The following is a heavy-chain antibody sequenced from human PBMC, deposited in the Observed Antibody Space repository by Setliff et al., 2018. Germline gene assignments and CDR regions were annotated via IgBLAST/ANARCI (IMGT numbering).Heavy chain of an antibody. CDR3: VRSAVYCASDCYPRYFDS. CDR1: GGSISSSSYY. Sequence: PSETLSLTCTVSGGSISSSSYYWGWIRQPPGKGLEWIGEINHSGTTNYNPSLKSRVTISVDTSKNQFSLTMSSVTAADAAVYYCVRSAVYCASDCYPRYFDSWGQGTLVTGLL. CDR2: INHSGTT. V-gene: IGHV4-39*07. J-gene: IGHJ4*02. D-gene: IGHD2-21*01.